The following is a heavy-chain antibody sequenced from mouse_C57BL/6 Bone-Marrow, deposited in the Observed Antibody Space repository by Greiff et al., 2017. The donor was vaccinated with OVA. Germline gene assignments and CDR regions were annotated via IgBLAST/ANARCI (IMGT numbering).Heavy chain of an antibody. CDR2: IDPETGGT. D-gene: IGHD1-1*01. V-gene: IGHV1-15*01. CDR3: TRSNLLPFDY. J-gene: IGHJ2*01. CDR1: GYTFTDYV. Sequence: VQLQQSGAELVRPGASVTLSCKASGYTFTDYVMHWVKQTPVHGLEWIGAIDPETGGTAYNQKFKGKAILTADKSSSTAYMELRSLTSEDSAVYYCTRSNLLPFDYWGQGTTLTVSS.